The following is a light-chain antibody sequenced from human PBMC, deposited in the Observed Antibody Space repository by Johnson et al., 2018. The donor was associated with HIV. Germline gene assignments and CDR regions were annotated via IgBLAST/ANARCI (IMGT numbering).Light chain of an antibody. J-gene: IGLJ1*01. CDR1: SSNIGNMY. V-gene: IGLV1-51*01. CDR3: GRWDDSLSTYV. Sequence: QSVLTQPPSVSAAPGQKVTISCSGSSSNIGNMYVSWYQQLPGTAPKLLIYDNNKRPSGTPDRFSGSKSGTSATLGITGLQTGDEADYYCGRWDDSLSTYVFGTGTKVTAL. CDR2: DNN.